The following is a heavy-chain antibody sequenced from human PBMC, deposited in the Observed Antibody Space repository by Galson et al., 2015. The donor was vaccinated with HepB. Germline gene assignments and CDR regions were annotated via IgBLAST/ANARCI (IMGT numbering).Heavy chain of an antibody. CDR2: INLSGGAA. CDR1: GYNFATYD. J-gene: IGHJ4*02. Sequence: SCKASGYNFATYDIHWVRQAPGQGLEWVGLINLSGGAANHTQSFQDRVTMTADASTTTVYLELSSLRSDDTAFYFCARARYGTGWSFDSWGQGTLVIVSS. V-gene: IGHV1-46*01. CDR3: ARARYGTGWSFDS. D-gene: IGHD6-19*01.